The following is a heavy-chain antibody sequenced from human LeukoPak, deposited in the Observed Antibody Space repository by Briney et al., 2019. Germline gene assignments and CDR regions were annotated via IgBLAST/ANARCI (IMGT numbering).Heavy chain of an antibody. CDR2: VDRDGSDT. CDR1: GLTFSDYW. D-gene: IGHD7-27*01. V-gene: IGHV3-74*01. Sequence: PGGSLRLSCAASGLTFSDYWIHWVRQAPGKGLVWVSRVDRDGSDTNYADSVKGRFTISRDNAKNTLYLQMDSLRPEDTAVYYCATGEGRYFDYWGQGTLVTVSS. CDR3: ATGEGRYFDY. J-gene: IGHJ4*02.